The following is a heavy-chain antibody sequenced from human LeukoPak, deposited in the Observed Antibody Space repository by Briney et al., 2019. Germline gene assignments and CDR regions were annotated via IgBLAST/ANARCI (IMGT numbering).Heavy chain of an antibody. CDR2: ISSSSSYI. J-gene: IGHJ3*02. D-gene: IGHD3-22*01. CDR1: GFSFSDEY. V-gene: IGHV3-11*06. Sequence: PGGSLRLSCAASGFSFSDEYMSWIRQATGKVLECVSSISSSSSYIYYADSVKGRFTISRDNAKNSLYLQMKSLRAEDTAVYYCARDGDYYDSRGDAFDIWGQGAMVTVAS. CDR3: ARDGDYYDSRGDAFDI.